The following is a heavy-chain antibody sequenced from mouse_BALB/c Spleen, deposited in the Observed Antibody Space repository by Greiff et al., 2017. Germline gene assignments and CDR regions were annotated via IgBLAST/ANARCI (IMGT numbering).Heavy chain of an antibody. CDR1: GFNIKDTY. CDR2: IDPANGNT. CDR3: ARWKYGSFPY. D-gene: IGHD1-1*02. J-gene: IGHJ2*01. V-gene: IGHV14-3*02. Sequence: EVQLQESGAELVKPGASVKLSCTASGFNIKDTYMHWVKQRPEQGLEWIGRIDPANGNTKYDPKFQGKATITADTSSNTAYLQLSSLTSEDTAVYYCARWKYGSFPYWGQGTTLTVSS.